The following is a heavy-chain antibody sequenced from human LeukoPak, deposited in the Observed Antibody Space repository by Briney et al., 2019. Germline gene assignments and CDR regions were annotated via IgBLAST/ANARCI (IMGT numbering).Heavy chain of an antibody. D-gene: IGHD3-10*01. Sequence: PSQTLSLTCAVSGDSISSGDYSWSWIRQPSGKGLEWIGYIFHSGSSYYNPSLKSRVTISVDKSKNQFSLRLTSMTAADTAVYYCARELWFVNAPGSWFDPWGQGTLVTVSS. CDR1: GDSISSGDYS. CDR2: IFHSGSS. J-gene: IGHJ5*02. CDR3: ARELWFVNAPGSWFDP. V-gene: IGHV4-30-2*01.